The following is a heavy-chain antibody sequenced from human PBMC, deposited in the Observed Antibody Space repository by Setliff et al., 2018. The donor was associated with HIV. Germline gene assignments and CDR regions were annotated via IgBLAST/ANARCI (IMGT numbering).Heavy chain of an antibody. CDR2: IYYNGSP. CDR3: ARALGYCSTTSCYAEYFDY. CDR1: GGSISSYY. V-gene: IGHV4-39*07. Sequence: SETLSFTCTVSGGSISSYYWGWIRQPPGKGLEWIGSIYYNGSPSYNPSLKSRLNISVDTSKNQFSLNLNSVTATDTAVYYCARALGYCSTTSCYAEYFDYWGQGTLVTVSS. J-gene: IGHJ4*02. D-gene: IGHD2-2*01.